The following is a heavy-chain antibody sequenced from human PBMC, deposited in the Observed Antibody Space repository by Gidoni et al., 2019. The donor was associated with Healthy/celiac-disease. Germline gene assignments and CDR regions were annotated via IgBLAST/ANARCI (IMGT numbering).Heavy chain of an antibody. D-gene: IGHD3-16*01. V-gene: IGHV3-11*01. CDR1: GFTFSDYY. Sequence: QVQLVASGGGLVKPGGSLRLSCAPSGFTFSDYYLSWLRQAPGKGLEWVSYISSSGRTIDYADSVKGRFTISRDNAKTSLYLQMNSLRAEDTAVYYCARAGGGIGDYLGQGTLVTVSS. CDR2: ISSSGRTI. CDR3: ARAGGGIGDY. J-gene: IGHJ4*02.